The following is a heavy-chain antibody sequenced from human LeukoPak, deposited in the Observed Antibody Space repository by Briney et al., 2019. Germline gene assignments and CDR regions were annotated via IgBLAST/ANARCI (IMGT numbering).Heavy chain of an antibody. CDR3: ASLGRITMVRSVTSPSRIDY. D-gene: IGHD3-10*01. CDR2: IYYSGST. J-gene: IGHJ4*02. CDR1: GGSISSYY. V-gene: IGHV4-59*08. Sequence: PSETLSLTCTVSGGSISSYYWSWIRQPPGKGLEWIGYIYYSGSTNYNPSLKSRVTISVDTSKNQFSLKLSPVTAADTAVYYCASLGRITMVRSVTSPSRIDYRVQGTLVTVSS.